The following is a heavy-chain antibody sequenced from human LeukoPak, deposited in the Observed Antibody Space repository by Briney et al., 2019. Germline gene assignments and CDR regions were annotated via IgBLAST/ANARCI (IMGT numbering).Heavy chain of an antibody. V-gene: IGHV1-46*01. Sequence: ASVKASCKTSGYTFTRYYMHWVRQAPGQGLECMGVTNPSGGSTRYPQKFQGRVTMTRDTSTSTVYMELSSLRSDDTAVYFCAREAFIEMTTIASAFDFWGQGTLVTVSS. CDR3: AREAFIEMTTIASAFDF. CDR1: GYTFTRYY. J-gene: IGHJ4*02. D-gene: IGHD5-24*01. CDR2: TNPSGGST.